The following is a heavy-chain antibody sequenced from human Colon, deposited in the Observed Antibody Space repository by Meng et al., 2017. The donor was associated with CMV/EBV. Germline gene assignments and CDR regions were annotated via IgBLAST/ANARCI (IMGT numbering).Heavy chain of an antibody. J-gene: IGHJ4*02. CDR3: AIARDRDRLYKFDS. V-gene: IGHV1-69*12. CDR2: IVPIFVTP. CDR1: GGSFSIYA. Sequence: QVQRVQRAAWCKKRRASVKVSCRIAGGSFSIYAVSWARQAPGQGLEWMGGIVPIFVTPNYTQKFQGRVTINADESPSTAYMELSSLTSEDRAIDYCAIARDRDRLYKFDSWGQGTLVTVSS. D-gene: IGHD5-24*01.